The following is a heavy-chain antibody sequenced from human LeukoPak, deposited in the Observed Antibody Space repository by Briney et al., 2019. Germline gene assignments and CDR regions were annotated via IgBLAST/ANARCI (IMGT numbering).Heavy chain of an antibody. Sequence: SETLSLTCTVSGGSISSSSYYWGWIRQPPGKGLEWIGSIYYSGSTYYNPSLKSRVPISVDASKNQCSLKLSSVTAADTAVYYCARLMLYYYDSSGYYFDYWRQGTLVTVSS. CDR1: GGSISSSSYY. CDR3: ARLMLYYYDSSGYYFDY. V-gene: IGHV4-39*07. J-gene: IGHJ4*02. D-gene: IGHD3-22*01. CDR2: IYYSGST.